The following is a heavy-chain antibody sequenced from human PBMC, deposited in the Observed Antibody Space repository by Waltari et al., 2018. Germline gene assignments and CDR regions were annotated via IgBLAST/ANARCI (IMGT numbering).Heavy chain of an antibody. CDR2: INTNTGNP. J-gene: IGHJ4*02. CDR1: GYIFSNYA. CDR3: AKGIQLWGRGSWYFDD. D-gene: IGHD5-18*01. V-gene: IGHV7-4-1*02. Sequence: QVQLVQSGSELKKPGDSVKVSCRASGYIFSNYALNWVRQAPGQGLEWMGWINTNTGNPTYAQGFTGRFVFSLDTSVSTAYLQISSLKAEDTSVYYCAKGIQLWGRGSWYFDDWGQGTLVTVSS.